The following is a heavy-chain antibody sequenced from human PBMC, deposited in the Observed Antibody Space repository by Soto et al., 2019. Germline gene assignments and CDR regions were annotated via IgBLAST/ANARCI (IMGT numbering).Heavy chain of an antibody. CDR1: GFTFSSYA. CDR2: ISGSGGST. V-gene: IGHV3-23*01. J-gene: IGHJ4*02. D-gene: IGHD6-6*01. CDR3: AKGIAARPDVGYYFDY. Sequence: GGSLRLSCAASGFTFSSYAMSWVRQAPGKGLEWVSAISGSGGSTYYADSVKGRFTISRDNSKNTLYLQMNSLRAEDTAVYYCAKGIAARPDVGYYFDYWGQGTLVTVSS.